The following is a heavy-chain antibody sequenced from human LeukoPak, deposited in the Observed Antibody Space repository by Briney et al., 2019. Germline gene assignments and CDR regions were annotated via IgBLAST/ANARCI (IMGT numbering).Heavy chain of an antibody. CDR3: ARYEVGSSWAQAFDM. Sequence: SETLSLTCTVSNDSIKDYYWNWIRQSPGKGLEWIGFISNSGSTNYNPSLKSRFTISKDTPKRQFSLKLSSVTAVDTAVYYCARYEVGSSWAQAFDMWGQGTMVTVSS. D-gene: IGHD6-13*01. J-gene: IGHJ3*02. CDR2: ISNSGST. V-gene: IGHV4-59*01. CDR1: NDSIKDYY.